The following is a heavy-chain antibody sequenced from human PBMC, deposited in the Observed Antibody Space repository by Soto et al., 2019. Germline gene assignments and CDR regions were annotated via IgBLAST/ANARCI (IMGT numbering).Heavy chain of an antibody. CDR1: GFTFDDYG. CDR3: AREDGRAVMDV. CDR2: INWNGGST. Sequence: GGSLRLSCAASGFTFDDYGMSWVRQAPGEGLEWVSGINWNGGSTGYADSVKGRFTISRDNAKNSLYLQMNSLRAEDTALYHCAREDGRAVMDVWGKGTTVTVSS. J-gene: IGHJ6*04. V-gene: IGHV3-20*01.